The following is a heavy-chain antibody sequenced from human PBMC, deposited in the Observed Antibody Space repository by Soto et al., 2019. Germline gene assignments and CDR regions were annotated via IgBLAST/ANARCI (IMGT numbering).Heavy chain of an antibody. CDR3: ARIRSYYDSSGPPHDAFDI. J-gene: IGHJ3*02. CDR1: GFSLSTSGMC. D-gene: IGHD3-22*01. V-gene: IGHV2-70*01. Sequence: SGPTLVNPAQTLTLTCTFSGFSLSTSGMCVSWIRQPPGNSLEWLALIGWDDDKYYSTSLETRLTISKDTSKNQVVLTMTNMDPVDTATYYCARIRSYYDSSGPPHDAFDIWGQGTMVTVSS. CDR2: IGWDDDK.